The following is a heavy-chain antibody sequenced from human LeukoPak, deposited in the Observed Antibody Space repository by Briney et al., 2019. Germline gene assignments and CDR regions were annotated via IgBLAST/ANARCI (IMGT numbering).Heavy chain of an antibody. CDR2: ILYDGSIK. V-gene: IGHV3-30*04. CDR3: ARIRTAYCGTTKCREFDH. CDR1: GFTFSTYT. D-gene: IGHD2-21*01. J-gene: IGHJ4*02. Sequence: GSLRLSCAASGFTFSTYTMHWGRQAPGKGVEGVAVILYDGSIKQYAESVKGRFTISRDNSKNTLDLQMNSLGVGDTAVYHCARIRTAYCGTTKCREFDHWGPGTLVAVSS.